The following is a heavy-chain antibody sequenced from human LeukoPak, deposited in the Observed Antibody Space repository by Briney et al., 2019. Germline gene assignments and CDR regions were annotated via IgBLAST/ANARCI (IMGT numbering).Heavy chain of an antibody. Sequence: GGSLRLSCAASGFTFSSYGMHWVRQAPGKGLEWVAVIWYDGSNKYYADSVKGRFTISRDNSKNTLYLQMNSLKTEDTAVYYCTTQTLTTERSRVYYYYYGMDVWAKGPRSPSP. V-gene: IGHV3-33*01. D-gene: IGHD4-11*01. CDR3: TTQTLTTERSRVYYYYYGMDV. J-gene: IGHJ6*02. CDR1: GFTFSSYG. CDR2: IWYDGSNK.